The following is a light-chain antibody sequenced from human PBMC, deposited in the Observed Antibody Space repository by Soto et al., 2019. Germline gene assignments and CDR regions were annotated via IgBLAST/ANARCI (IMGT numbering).Light chain of an antibody. CDR3: QHYDTLPRT. V-gene: IGKV1-5*03. CDR1: QSIGNY. Sequence: DIQMTQSPSTLSASVGDRVTITCRASQSIGNYLAWYQQKPGKAPKLLIYKASTLESGVPSRFSGRGSGTEFTLSISSRQSADFATYYYQHYDTLPRTFGQGTNVDIK. CDR2: KAS. J-gene: IGKJ1*01.